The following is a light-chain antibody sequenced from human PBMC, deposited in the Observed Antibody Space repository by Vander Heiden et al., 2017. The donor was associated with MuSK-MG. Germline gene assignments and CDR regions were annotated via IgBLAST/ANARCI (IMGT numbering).Light chain of an antibody. J-gene: IGKJ1*01. CDR3: QQSDDIPWT. V-gene: IGKV1-39*01. CDR2: VAS. Sequence: DIQMTQSPSSLFASVEDRVTITCRASQTISNYLNWYQQKPGKAPKLLIFVASRLQSGVPSRFSGSGSGTDFTLTISRLQPEDFATYYCQQSDDIPWTFGQGTKVEVK. CDR1: QTISNY.